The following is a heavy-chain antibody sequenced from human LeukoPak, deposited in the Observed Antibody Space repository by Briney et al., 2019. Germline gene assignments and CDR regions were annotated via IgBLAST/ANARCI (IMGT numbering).Heavy chain of an antibody. CDR3: ARGRRYFDWSRQYYFDY. Sequence: KTSETLSLTCAVYGGSFSGYYWSWIRQPPGKGLERIGEINHSGSTNYNPSLKSRVTISVDTSKNQFSLKLSSVTAADTAVYYCARGRRYFDWSRQYYFDYWGQGTLVTVSS. CDR2: INHSGST. D-gene: IGHD3-9*01. CDR1: GGSFSGYY. J-gene: IGHJ4*02. V-gene: IGHV4-34*01.